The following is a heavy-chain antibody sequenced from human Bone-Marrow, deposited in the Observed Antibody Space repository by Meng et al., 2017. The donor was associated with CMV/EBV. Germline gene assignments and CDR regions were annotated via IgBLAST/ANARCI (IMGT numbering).Heavy chain of an antibody. V-gene: IGHV1-2*02. Sequence: GYYMHWVRQAPGQGFEWMGWINPNSGGTNYAQKFQGRVTMTRDTSISTAYMELSRLRSDDTAVYYCARDEYCSSTSCYNPYWYFDLWGRGTLVTVSS. CDR3: ARDEYCSSTSCYNPYWYFDL. J-gene: IGHJ2*01. CDR1: GYY. D-gene: IGHD2-2*02. CDR2: INPNSGGT.